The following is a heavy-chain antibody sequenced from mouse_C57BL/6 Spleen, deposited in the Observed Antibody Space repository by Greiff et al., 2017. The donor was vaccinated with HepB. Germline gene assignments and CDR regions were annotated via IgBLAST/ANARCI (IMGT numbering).Heavy chain of an antibody. J-gene: IGHJ2*01. CDR1: GFTFSDSG. D-gene: IGHD6-1*01. V-gene: IGHV5-17*01. CDR2: ISSGSSTI. Sequence: EVMLVESGGGLVKPGGSLKLSCAASGFTFSDSGMHWVRQAPEKGLEWVAYISSGSSTIYYADTVKVRYTISRDNAKNTLFLQMTSLRSEDTTMYYCASGSAEYWGQGTTLTVSS. CDR3: ASGSAEY.